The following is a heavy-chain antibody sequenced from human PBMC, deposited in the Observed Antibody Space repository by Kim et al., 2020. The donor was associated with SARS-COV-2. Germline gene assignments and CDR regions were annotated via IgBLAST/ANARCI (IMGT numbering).Heavy chain of an antibody. Sequence: HADPGKSQFTISRDNSKNTLYVQMNSLRAEDTAVYYCASEKWRRGFDPWGQGTLVTVSS. V-gene: IGHV3-30*01. J-gene: IGHJ5*02. D-gene: IGHD5-12*01. CDR3: ASEKWRRGFDP.